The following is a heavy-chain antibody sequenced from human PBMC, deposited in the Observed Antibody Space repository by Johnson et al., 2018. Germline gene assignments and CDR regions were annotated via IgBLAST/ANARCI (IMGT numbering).Heavy chain of an antibody. CDR3: ARDLVTAQAYYGMDV. Sequence: QVQLVQSGAEVTKPGSSXKVSCKASGGTFSNHGISWVRQAPGQGLEWMGGIIPIFGTSHYAQKFQGRVTITADESTSTAYMDLRNLRSEDTAVYYCARDLVTAQAYYGMDVWGQGTTVTVSS. CDR1: GGTFSNHG. V-gene: IGHV1-69*12. D-gene: IGHD2-21*02. J-gene: IGHJ6*02. CDR2: IIPIFGTS.